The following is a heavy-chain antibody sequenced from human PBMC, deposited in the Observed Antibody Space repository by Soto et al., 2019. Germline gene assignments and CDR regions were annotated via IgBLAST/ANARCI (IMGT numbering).Heavy chain of an antibody. V-gene: IGHV3-49*03. CDR1: GFTFGDFG. D-gene: IGHD2-8*01. Sequence: GGSLRLSCTGSGFTFGDFGMSWFRQAPGKGLEWLSFIRSKGYGGTTESAASVRGRFITSRDDSKSIAYLQMNSLKTEDTAVYYCTAGKLYPSLDFDYWGQGTLVTVSS. J-gene: IGHJ4*02. CDR2: IRSKGYGGTT. CDR3: TAGKLYPSLDFDY.